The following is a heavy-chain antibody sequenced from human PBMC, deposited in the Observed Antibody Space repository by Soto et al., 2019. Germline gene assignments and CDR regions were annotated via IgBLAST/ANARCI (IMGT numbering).Heavy chain of an antibody. CDR3: ARGYCSSVSCFRGHFDS. V-gene: IGHV3-23*01. CDR2: ISAGGSST. CDR1: GFTFTSYA. Sequence: GGSLRLSCAASGFTFTSYAMSWVRQAPGKGLEWVSGISAGGSSTYYADSVKGRFTISRDNSRNTLHLQVNSLRAEDTVVYYCARGYCSSVSCFRGHFDSWGQGTPVTVSS. J-gene: IGHJ4*02. D-gene: IGHD2-2*01.